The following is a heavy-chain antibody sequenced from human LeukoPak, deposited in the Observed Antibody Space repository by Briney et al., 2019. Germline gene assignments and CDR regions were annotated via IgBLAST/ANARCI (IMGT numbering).Heavy chain of an antibody. V-gene: IGHV3-30*02. CDR1: GFTFSSYG. Sequence: GGSLRLSCAASGFTFSSYGMHWVRQAPGKGLEWVAFIRYDGSNKYYADSVKGRFTISRDNSKNTLYLQMNSLRAEDTAVYYCAKDWSRIAARHFDYWGQGTLVTVSS. CDR3: AKDWSRIAARHFDY. D-gene: IGHD6-6*01. CDR2: IRYDGSNK. J-gene: IGHJ4*02.